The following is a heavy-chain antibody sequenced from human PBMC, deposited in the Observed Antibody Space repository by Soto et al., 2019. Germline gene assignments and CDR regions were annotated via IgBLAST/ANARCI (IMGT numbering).Heavy chain of an antibody. CDR3: AKGGWYTSSSRSDC. CDR1: GFTLSGVD. J-gene: IGHJ4*02. D-gene: IGHD6-6*01. Sequence: QVQLVESGGGVVQPGTSLRLSCSASGFTLSGVDMHWVRQAPCKGLEWVAVMSYDGRNQYYADSVKGRFTVSRESSKSTLYLQMNSLRTEDAAVYYCAKGGWYTSSSRSDCWGQGTLVTVSS. V-gene: IGHV3-30*18. CDR2: MSYDGRNQ.